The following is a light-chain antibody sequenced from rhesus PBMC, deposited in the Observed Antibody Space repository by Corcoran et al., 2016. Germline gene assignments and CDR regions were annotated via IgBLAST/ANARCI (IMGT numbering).Light chain of an antibody. J-gene: IGKJ1*01. V-gene: IGKV1-74*01. CDR3: QHNYGTPWT. Sequence: DIQMTQSPSSLSASVGDRVTITCRTSENVNNYFNWYQQKPGKAPKLLIYKASTLQSGVPSRFSGSGSGTDYTFTISSLQSEDVATYYCQHNYGTPWTFGQGTKVEIK. CDR1: ENVNNY. CDR2: KAS.